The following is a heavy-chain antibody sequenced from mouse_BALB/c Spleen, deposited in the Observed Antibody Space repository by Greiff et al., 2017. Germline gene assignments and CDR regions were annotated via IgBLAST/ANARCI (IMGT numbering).Heavy chain of an antibody. CDR3: TRWGNYGRAY. J-gene: IGHJ2*01. CDR1: GYTFTSYW. D-gene: IGHD2-1*01. CDR2: IYPGSGST. V-gene: IGHV1S22*01. Sequence: LQQPGSELVRPGASVKLSCKASGYTFTSYWMHWVKQRPGQGLEWIGNIYPGSGSTNYDEKFKSKATLTVDTSSSTAYMQLSSLTSEDSAVYYCTRWGNYGRAYWGQGTTLTVSS.